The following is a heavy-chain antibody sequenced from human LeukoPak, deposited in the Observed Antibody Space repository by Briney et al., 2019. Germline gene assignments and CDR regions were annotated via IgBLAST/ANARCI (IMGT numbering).Heavy chain of an antibody. J-gene: IGHJ6*03. D-gene: IGHD5-18*01. V-gene: IGHV3-48*04. CDR3: ARDRVVDTAEIGNFYYYYMDV. Sequence: GGSLRLSCVASGFTFPDFSMNWVRQAPGKGLEWISYISGRGGTIDYADSVKGRFSISRDNAKSSLYLQLNSLRAEDTAVYFCARDRVVDTAEIGNFYYYYMDVWGKGTTVTVS. CDR2: ISGRGGTI. CDR1: GFTFPDFS.